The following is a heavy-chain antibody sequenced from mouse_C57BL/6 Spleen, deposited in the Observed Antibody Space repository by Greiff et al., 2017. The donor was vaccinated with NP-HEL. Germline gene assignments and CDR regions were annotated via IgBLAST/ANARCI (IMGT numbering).Heavy chain of an antibody. CDR2: INPSTGGT. CDR1: GYSFTGYY. V-gene: IGHV1-42*01. J-gene: IGHJ2*01. CDR3: AKSGTGTGTWYEY. Sequence: VQLQQSGPELVKPGASVMISCKASGYSFTGYYMNWVKQSTEKSLEWIGEINPSTGGTTSNQKFKVKATLTVDKSSSTAYMQLKSLTYEDSAVYYCAKSGTGTGTWYEYWGQGSTLTVSS. D-gene: IGHD4-1*01.